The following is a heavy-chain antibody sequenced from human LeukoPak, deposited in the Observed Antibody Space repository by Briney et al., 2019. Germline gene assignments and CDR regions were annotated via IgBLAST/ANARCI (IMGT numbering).Heavy chain of an antibody. D-gene: IGHD3-3*01. Sequence: GASVKVSCKASGYTFTTYNINWVRQAPGQGLEWMGWISGYNGNTNYAQKLQGRVTMTRDMSTSTVYMELSSLTSEDTAVYYCAREGVTIFGLVRTQTTKGPHRFDPWGQGTLVTVSS. J-gene: IGHJ5*02. CDR3: AREGVTIFGLVRTQTTKGPHRFDP. CDR2: ISGYNGNT. CDR1: GYTFTTYN. V-gene: IGHV1-18*01.